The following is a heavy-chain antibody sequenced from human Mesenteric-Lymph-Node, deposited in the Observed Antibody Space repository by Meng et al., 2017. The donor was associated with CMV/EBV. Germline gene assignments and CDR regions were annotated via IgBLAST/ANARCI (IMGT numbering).Heavy chain of an antibody. CDR3: AKDLRAGVIGSYGMDV. Sequence: GESLKISCEASGFMFSSHAMSWVRQAPGKGLEWVSVIYSDGGSKYYADSVNGRFTISRDNSKNMVYLQMSSLRAEDTAVYYCAKDLRAGVIGSYGMDVWGQGTTVTVSS. V-gene: IGHV3-23*03. J-gene: IGHJ6*02. D-gene: IGHD3-10*01. CDR1: GFMFSSHA. CDR2: IYSDGGSK.